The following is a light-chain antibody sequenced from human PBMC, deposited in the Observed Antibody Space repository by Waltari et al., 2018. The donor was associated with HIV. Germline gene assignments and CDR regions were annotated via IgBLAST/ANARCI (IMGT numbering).Light chain of an antibody. CDR3: GTWDSSLSAGV. J-gene: IGLJ1*01. CDR2: DND. Sequence: QSVVTQPPSVSAAPGQKVTISCPGSSSHVETNYVSWYQHLPGTAPKLIIFDNDKRPSGIPDRFSGAKSGTSATLGITGLQTGDEADYYCGTWDSSLSAGVFGTGTRVTVL. V-gene: IGLV1-51*01. CDR1: SSHVETNY.